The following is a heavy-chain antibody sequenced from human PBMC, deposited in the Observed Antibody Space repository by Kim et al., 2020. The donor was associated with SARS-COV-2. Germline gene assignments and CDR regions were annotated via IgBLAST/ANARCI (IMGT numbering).Heavy chain of an antibody. CDR3: VRHIAYSGSYVDY. CDR1: GCSISSSSYY. Sequence: SETLSLTCTVSGCSISSSSYYWGWIRQPPGKGLEWIGSIYYSGSTYYNPSLNSRVTISVDTSKNQFSLKLSSVTAADTAVYYCVRHIAYSGSYVDYWGQG. D-gene: IGHD1-26*01. V-gene: IGHV4-39*01. CDR2: IYYSGST. J-gene: IGHJ4*02.